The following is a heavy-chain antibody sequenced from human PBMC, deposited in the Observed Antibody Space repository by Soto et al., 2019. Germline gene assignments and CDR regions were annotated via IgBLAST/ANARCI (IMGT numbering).Heavy chain of an antibody. CDR3: ARGPGKSASAAGTLDY. J-gene: IGHJ4*02. CDR1: GGSISSGGYY. CDR2: IYYSGST. Sequence: QVQLQESGPGLVKPSQTLSLTCTVSGGSISSGGYYWSWIRQHPGKGLEWIGYIYYSGSTNYNPSLKSRVTISVDTSKNQFSLKLSSVTAADTAVYYCARGPGKSASAAGTLDYWGQGTLVTVSS. V-gene: IGHV4-31*03. D-gene: IGHD6-13*01.